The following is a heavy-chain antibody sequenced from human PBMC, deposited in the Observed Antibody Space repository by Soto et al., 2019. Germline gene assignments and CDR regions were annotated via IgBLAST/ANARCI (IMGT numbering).Heavy chain of an antibody. Sequence: ETLSLTCTVSGGSLLGYYWSWIRQPAGKGLEWIGRIYNSGRTNNNPSLKSRVTMSVDMSKNQFSLKLSSVTAADTAIYYCARDRLETETYGMDVWGRGTTVTVSS. J-gene: IGHJ6*02. D-gene: IGHD1-1*01. CDR3: ARDRLETETYGMDV. CDR2: IYNSGRT. V-gene: IGHV4-4*07. CDR1: GGSLLGYY.